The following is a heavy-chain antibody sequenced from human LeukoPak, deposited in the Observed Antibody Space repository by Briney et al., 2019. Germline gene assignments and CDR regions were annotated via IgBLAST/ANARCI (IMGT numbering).Heavy chain of an antibody. Sequence: QPGGSLRLSCAASGFTVSSNYMSWVRQAPGKGLEWVSVIYSCGSTYYADSVKGRFTISRDNSKNTLYLQMNSLRAEDTAVYYCAKDKFEYYGSGSYYPLFDYWGQGTLVTVSS. J-gene: IGHJ4*02. CDR1: GFTVSSNY. D-gene: IGHD3-10*01. CDR2: IYSCGST. V-gene: IGHV3-53*01. CDR3: AKDKFEYYGSGSYYPLFDY.